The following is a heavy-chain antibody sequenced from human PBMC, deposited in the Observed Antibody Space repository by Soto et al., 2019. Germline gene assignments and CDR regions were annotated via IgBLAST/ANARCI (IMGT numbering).Heavy chain of an antibody. CDR2: ISYDGSNK. J-gene: IGHJ1*01. Sequence: QVQLVESGGGVVQPGRSLRLSCAASGFTFSSYAMHWVRQAPGKGLEWVEVISYDGSNKYYADSVKGRFTISRDNSKNTLYLQMNSLRAEDTAVYYCARADDYGDYLSTWGQGTLVTVSS. CDR1: GFTFSSYA. CDR3: ARADDYGDYLST. V-gene: IGHV3-30-3*01. D-gene: IGHD4-17*01.